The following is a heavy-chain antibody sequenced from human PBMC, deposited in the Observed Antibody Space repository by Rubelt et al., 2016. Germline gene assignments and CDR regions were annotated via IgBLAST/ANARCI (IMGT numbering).Heavy chain of an antibody. Sequence: EVQLVESGGGLVQPGGSLRLSCAASGFTFSSYEMNWVRQAPGKGLEWVSYISSSGCTIYYADSVKGRFTISRDNAKNSLYLQMNGLRAEDTAVYYCARSDIVATITDYWGQGTLVTVSS. V-gene: IGHV3-48*03. CDR2: ISSSGCTI. D-gene: IGHD5-12*01. CDR3: ARSDIVATITDY. CDR1: GFTFSSYE. J-gene: IGHJ4*02.